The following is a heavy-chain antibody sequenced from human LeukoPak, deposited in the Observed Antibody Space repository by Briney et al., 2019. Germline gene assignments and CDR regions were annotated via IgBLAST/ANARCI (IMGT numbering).Heavy chain of an antibody. D-gene: IGHD3-10*01. Sequence: PSETLSLTCTVSGDSVTSSSYYWGWIRQPPGKGLEWIGSIYYSGSTYYNPSLKSRVTISVDTSKNQFSLKPSSVTAADTAVYYCARVGPITMVRGVISWFDPWGQGTLVTVSS. CDR1: GDSVTSSSYY. CDR2: IYYSGST. V-gene: IGHV4-39*07. J-gene: IGHJ5*02. CDR3: ARVGPITMVRGVISWFDP.